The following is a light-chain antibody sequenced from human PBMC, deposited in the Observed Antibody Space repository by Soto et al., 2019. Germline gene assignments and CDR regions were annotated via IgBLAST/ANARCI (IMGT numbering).Light chain of an antibody. V-gene: IGKV3-20*01. CDR3: QQYASSPRT. Sequence: EIVLTQSPGTLSLSPGERATLSCRASQSVSTYLAWYQQKPGQAPRLLIYGASYRATGIPDRFSASGSGTDFTLTIIRLEPEDFAMYYCQQYASSPRTFGQGTKVEVK. CDR1: QSVSTY. CDR2: GAS. J-gene: IGKJ1*01.